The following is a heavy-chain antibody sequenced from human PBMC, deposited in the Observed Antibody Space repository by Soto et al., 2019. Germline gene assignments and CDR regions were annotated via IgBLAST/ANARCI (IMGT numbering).Heavy chain of an antibody. CDR1: GDSISSLY. D-gene: IGHD6-19*01. CDR3: AKSLWDTSGWKTDY. Sequence: QVQLQESGPGLVKPSETLSLTCTVSGDSISSLYWSWIRQPPGKGLEWIGYIYYSGSINYNPSLKSRVTISVDPSKNQFSLRLSSVTAPDTAVYYCAKSLWDTSGWKTDYWGQGTLVTVSS. V-gene: IGHV4-59*01. J-gene: IGHJ4*02. CDR2: IYYSGSI.